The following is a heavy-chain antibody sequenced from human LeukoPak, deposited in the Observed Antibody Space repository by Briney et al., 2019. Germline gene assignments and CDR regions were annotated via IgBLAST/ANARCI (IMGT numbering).Heavy chain of an antibody. CDR2: INPIFGTA. J-gene: IGHJ4*02. D-gene: IGHD3-3*01. CDR1: GGTFSSYA. Sequence: SVKVSCKASGGTFSSYAISLVRQARGRGLEWMGGINPIFGTANYAQKFQGRVTITTDESTSTAYMELSSLRSEDTAVYYCARDPQGGDFWRGYYADWGQGTLVTVSS. CDR3: ARDPQGGDFWRGYYAD. V-gene: IGHV1-69*05.